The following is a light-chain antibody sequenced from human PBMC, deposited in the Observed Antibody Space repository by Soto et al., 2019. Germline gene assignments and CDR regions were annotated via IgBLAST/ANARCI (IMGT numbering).Light chain of an antibody. J-gene: IGKJ5*01. CDR3: QHYHSWPSFT. CDR2: GAS. Sequence: EIVMTQSPATLSVSPGETATLSCGASESVSSHLAWYQQKPGQIPRLLIHGASTRATGIPARFSGSGSGTDFTLTISSLQSEDVAVYYCQHYHSWPSFTFGQGTRLEIK. V-gene: IGKV3-15*01. CDR1: ESVSSH.